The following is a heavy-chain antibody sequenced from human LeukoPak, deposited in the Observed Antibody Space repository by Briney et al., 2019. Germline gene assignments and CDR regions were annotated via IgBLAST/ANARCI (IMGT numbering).Heavy chain of an antibody. CDR1: GGSIRNSGPY. V-gene: IGHV4-39*01. Sequence: SETLSLTCTVSGGSIRNSGPYWGWIRQPPGRGLEWIGSIYYSGNTYYTPSLGSRLTVSLDTSKNQFSLNLSSVTAADTAVYYCARSKLLPDWFDPWGQGILVTVSS. CDR2: IYYSGNT. D-gene: IGHD2-21*01. CDR3: ARSKLLPDWFDP. J-gene: IGHJ5*02.